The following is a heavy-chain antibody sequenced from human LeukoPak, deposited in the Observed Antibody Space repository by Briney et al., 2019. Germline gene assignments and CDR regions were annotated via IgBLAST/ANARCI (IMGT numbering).Heavy chain of an antibody. V-gene: IGHV1-2*02. D-gene: IGHD2-15*01. CDR3: ARLTSHGGLDAFDI. J-gene: IGHJ3*02. Sequence: ASVKVSCKASGYTFTGYYMHWVRQAPGQGLEWMGWINPNSGGTNYAQKFQGRVTMTRDTSISTAYMELSRLRSDDTAVYYCARLTSHGGLDAFDIWGQGTMVTVSS. CDR2: INPNSGGT. CDR1: GYTFTGYY.